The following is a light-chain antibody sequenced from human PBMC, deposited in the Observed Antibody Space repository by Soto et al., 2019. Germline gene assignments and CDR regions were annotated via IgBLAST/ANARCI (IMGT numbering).Light chain of an antibody. J-gene: IGKJ4*01. V-gene: IGKV1-39*01. Sequence: IQLTQSPSSLSASVGDRVTLTCRASQNIRSSLNWYQQKSGQAPKPLIYVASDLQSGVQSRFSGSGSGTDVNFTITSLQPEDFATYYCQHRPTFGGGTRVEIK. CDR1: QNIRSS. CDR3: QHRPT. CDR2: VAS.